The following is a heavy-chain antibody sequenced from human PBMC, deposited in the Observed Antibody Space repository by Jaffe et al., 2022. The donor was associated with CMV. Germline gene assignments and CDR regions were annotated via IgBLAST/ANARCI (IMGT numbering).Heavy chain of an antibody. D-gene: IGHD1-20*01. CDR3: ARPGVTGTFDY. CDR1: GGSFSGYY. V-gene: IGHV4-34*01. J-gene: IGHJ4*02. CDR2: INHSGST. Sequence: QVQLQQWGAGLLKPSETLSLTCAVYGGSFSGYYWSWIRQPPGKGLEWIGEINHSGSTNYNPSLKSRVTISVDTSKNQFSLKLSSVTAADTAVYYCARPGVTGTFDYWGQGTLVTVSS.